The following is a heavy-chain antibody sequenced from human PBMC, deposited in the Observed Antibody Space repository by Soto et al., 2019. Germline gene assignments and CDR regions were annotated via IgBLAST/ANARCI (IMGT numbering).Heavy chain of an antibody. Sequence: EVQLVESGGGLVQPGWSLRLSCAVSGFTFDDFAMHWVRRVPGKGLEWVSGINWNSDRVVYADSVIGRLNISRDNADDTLLLQMNNMRSDDTTLYYYVKRNLPDIVVMTGARGVHFYYLDVWGKGTVVTVSS. CDR3: VKRNLPDIVVMTGARGVHFYYLDV. D-gene: IGHD2-8*01. CDR2: INWNSDRV. CDR1: GFTFDDFA. J-gene: IGHJ6*03. V-gene: IGHV3-9*01.